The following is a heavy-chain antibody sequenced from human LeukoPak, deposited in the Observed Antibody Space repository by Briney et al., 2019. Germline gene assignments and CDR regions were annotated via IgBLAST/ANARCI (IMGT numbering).Heavy chain of an antibody. D-gene: IGHD6-6*01. CDR1: GYTLTELS. CDR2: FDPEDGET. Sequence: HRASVKVSCKVSGYTLTELSMHWVRQAPGKGREWMGGFDPEDGETIYAQKFQGRVTMTEDTSTDTAYMELSSLRSEDTAVYYCATDIAYSSLSDYWGQGTLVTVSS. CDR3: ATDIAYSSLSDY. V-gene: IGHV1-24*01. J-gene: IGHJ4*02.